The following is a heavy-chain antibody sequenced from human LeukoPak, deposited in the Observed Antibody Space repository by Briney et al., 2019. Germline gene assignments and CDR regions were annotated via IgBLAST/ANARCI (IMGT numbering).Heavy chain of an antibody. CDR1: GFTLSSYA. V-gene: IGHV3-23*01. D-gene: IGHD5-12*01. CDR3: AKDSGYDYPDY. CDR2: ISGSGGST. Sequence: GGFLRLSCAASGFTLSSYAVSWVRQAPGKGLEWVSAISGSGGSTYYADSVKGRFTISRDNSKNTLYLQMNSLRAEDTAVYYCAKDSGYDYPDYWGQGTLVTVSS. J-gene: IGHJ4*02.